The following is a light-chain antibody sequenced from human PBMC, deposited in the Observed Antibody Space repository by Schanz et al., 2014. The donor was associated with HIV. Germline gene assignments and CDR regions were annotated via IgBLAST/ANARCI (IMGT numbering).Light chain of an antibody. CDR3: QQRKSWPPYT. CDR1: QSVDSY. Sequence: EIVLTQSPGTLSLSPGERATLSCRASQSVDSYLAWYRQKPGQAPRLLIYDGAHRAPGIPARFSGSGSGTDYTLTISGLEPEDFAVYYCQQRKSWPPYTFGQGTRLEIK. J-gene: IGKJ2*01. CDR2: DGA. V-gene: IGKV3-11*01.